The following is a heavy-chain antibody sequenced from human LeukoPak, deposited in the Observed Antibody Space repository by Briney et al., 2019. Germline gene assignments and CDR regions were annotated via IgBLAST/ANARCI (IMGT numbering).Heavy chain of an antibody. Sequence: GGSLRLSCAASGFTFSSYEMNWVRQAPGKGLEWVSYISSSGSTRYYVDSVKGRFTISRDNSKNTLYLQMNSLRAEDTAVYYCAKDRPVLLWFGESTDHFDYWGQGTLVTVSS. V-gene: IGHV3-48*03. CDR2: ISSSGSTR. D-gene: IGHD3-10*01. CDR3: AKDRPVLLWFGESTDHFDY. J-gene: IGHJ4*02. CDR1: GFTFSSYE.